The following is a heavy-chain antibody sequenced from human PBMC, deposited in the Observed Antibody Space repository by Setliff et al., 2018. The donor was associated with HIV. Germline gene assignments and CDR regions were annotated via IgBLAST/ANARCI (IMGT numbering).Heavy chain of an antibody. CDR2: IGHDGTKK. CDR3: ARDLWETYYDFWSGYSVADP. V-gene: IGHV3-33*08. CDR1: GFTFNNYG. Sequence: PGGSLRLSCAASGFTFNNYGVQWVRQAPGKGLEWVAAIGHDGTKKYYAESVKGRFIIYRDDYKSTLYLQMKSLRLDDTAVYYCARDLWETYYDFWSGYSVADPWGQGTLVTVSS. J-gene: IGHJ5*02. D-gene: IGHD3-3*01.